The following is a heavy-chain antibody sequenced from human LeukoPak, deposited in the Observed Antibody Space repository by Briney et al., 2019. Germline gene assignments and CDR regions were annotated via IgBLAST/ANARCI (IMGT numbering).Heavy chain of an antibody. V-gene: IGHV3-23*01. CDR3: ARDVARISDY. D-gene: IGHD2-15*01. CDR1: GFTFSSYS. CDR2: FSGTGEIT. J-gene: IGHJ4*02. Sequence: GGSLRLSCAASGFTFSSYSMSWVRQAPGEGLEWVSTFSGTGEITYYADSVKGRFTISRDNSKNTLYLQMTSLRAEDTARYYCARDVARISDYWGQGALVTVSS.